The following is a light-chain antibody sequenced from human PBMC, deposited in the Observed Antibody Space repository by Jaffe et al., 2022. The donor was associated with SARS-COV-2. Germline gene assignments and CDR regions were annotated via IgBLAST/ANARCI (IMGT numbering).Light chain of an antibody. CDR1: QDISSY. Sequence: DIQLTQSPSFLSASVGDRVTITCRASQDISSYLTWYQQKPGKAPKLLIYGASTLQSGVPSRFSGSGSGTEFTLTISSLQPEDFATYYCQHLRSYPLTFGGGTKVEI. J-gene: IGKJ4*01. CDR2: GAS. CDR3: QHLRSYPLT. V-gene: IGKV1-9*01.